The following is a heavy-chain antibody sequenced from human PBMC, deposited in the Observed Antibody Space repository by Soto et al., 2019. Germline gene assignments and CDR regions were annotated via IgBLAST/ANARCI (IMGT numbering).Heavy chain of an antibody. CDR1: GFTFSSYG. CDR2: IWYDGSNK. D-gene: IGHD7-27*01. V-gene: IGHV3-33*01. J-gene: IGHJ6*02. Sequence: QVQLVESGGGVVQPGRSLRLSCAASGFTFSSYGMHWVRQAPGKGLEWVAVIWYDGSNKYYADSVKGRFTISRDNSKNTLYLQMNSLRAEDRAVYYCAVSGDYYYGMDVWGQGTTVTVSS. CDR3: AVSGDYYYGMDV.